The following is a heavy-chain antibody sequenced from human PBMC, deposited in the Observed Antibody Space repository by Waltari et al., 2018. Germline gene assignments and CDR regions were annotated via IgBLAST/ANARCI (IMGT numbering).Heavy chain of an antibody. CDR1: GGSISGGYD. CDR3: ARYYYGLDS. V-gene: IGHV4-38-2*01. CDR2: IYGSSGST. Sequence: QVQLQESGPGLVKPSETLSLTCAVSGGSISGGYDWSWIRQPTGKGLEWIGYIYGSSGSTNYNPSLKNRVTISKDTSKNQFSLKLSSVTAADTAVYYCARYYYGLDSWGQGVVVTVSS. J-gene: IGHJ6*02.